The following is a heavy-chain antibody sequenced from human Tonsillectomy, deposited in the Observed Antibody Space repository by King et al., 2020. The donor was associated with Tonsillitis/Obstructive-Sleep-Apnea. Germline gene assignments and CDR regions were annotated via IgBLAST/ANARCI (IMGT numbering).Heavy chain of an antibody. J-gene: IGHJ4*02. CDR2: ISNSSSYI. Sequence: QLVQSGGGLVKPGGSLRLSCAASGFTFSSFSMNWVRQAPGKGLEWVSSISNSSSYIYYADSVRGRFTISRDNAKNSLYLQMNSLRAEDTAVYYCARDLSVAEYDYWGQGTLVTVSS. D-gene: IGHD6-19*01. CDR1: GFTFSSFS. V-gene: IGHV3-21*01. CDR3: ARDLSVAEYDY.